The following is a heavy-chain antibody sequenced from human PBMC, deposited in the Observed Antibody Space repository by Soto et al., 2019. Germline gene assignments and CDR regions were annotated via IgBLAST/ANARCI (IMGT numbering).Heavy chain of an antibody. V-gene: IGHV1-18*01. J-gene: IGHJ5*02. CDR1: GYTFTSYG. CDR2: ISAYNGNT. D-gene: IGHD6-19*01. Sequence: QVQLVQSGAEVKKPGASVKVSCKASGYTFTSYGISWVRQAPGQGLEWMGWISAYNGNTNYAQKLQGRVTMTTDTYTTTGYMELRTRSSDDTAVYYCASSSLQSQGLAPYNWFDPWGQGTLVTVSS. CDR3: ASSSLQSQGLAPYNWFDP.